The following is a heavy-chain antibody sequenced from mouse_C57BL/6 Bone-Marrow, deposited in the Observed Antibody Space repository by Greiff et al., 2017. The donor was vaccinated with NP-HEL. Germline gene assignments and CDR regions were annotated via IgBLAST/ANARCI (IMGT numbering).Heavy chain of an antibody. CDR3: AREGLYSFYFDY. CDR1: GYSITSGYY. Sequence: EVQLQQSGPGLVKPSQSLSLTCSVTGYSITSGYYWNWIRQFPGNKLEWMGYISYDGSNNYNPSLKNRISITRDTSKNQFFLKLNSVTTEDTATYYCAREGLYSFYFDYWGQGTTLTVSS. D-gene: IGHD2-1*01. CDR2: ISYDGSN. V-gene: IGHV3-6*01. J-gene: IGHJ2*01.